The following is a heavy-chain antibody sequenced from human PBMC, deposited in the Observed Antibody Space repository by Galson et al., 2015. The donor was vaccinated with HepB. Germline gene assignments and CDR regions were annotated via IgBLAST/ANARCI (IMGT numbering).Heavy chain of an antibody. V-gene: IGHV3-23*01. Sequence: SLRLSCAASGLFFSSYAMSWVRQAPGKGLEWVSGISGSGGSTHYADSVKGRFTISRDNSKNTLYLQMNSLRAEDTAVYYCAKVLEGIVVVPAAGDYWGQGTLVTVSS. CDR3: AKVLEGIVVVPAAGDY. D-gene: IGHD2-2*01. CDR2: ISGSGGST. J-gene: IGHJ4*02. CDR1: GLFFSSYA.